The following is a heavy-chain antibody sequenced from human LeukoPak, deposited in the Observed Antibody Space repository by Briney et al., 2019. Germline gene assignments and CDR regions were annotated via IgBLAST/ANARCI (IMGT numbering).Heavy chain of an antibody. D-gene: IGHD1-7*01. CDR1: GFTFSSYE. V-gene: IGHV3-7*04. Sequence: GGSLRLSCAASGFTFSSYEMSWVRQAPGKGLEWVANIKQDGSEKYYVDSVKGRFTISRDNAKNSLYLQMNSLRAEDTAVYYCARVLTGTTFSFDYWGQGTLVTVSS. CDR3: ARVLTGTTFSFDY. CDR2: IKQDGSEK. J-gene: IGHJ4*02.